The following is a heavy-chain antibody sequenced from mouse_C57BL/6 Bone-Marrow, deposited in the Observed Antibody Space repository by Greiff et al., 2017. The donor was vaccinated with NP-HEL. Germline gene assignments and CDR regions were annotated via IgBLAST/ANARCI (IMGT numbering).Heavy chain of an antibody. J-gene: IGHJ4*01. D-gene: IGHD3-2*01. V-gene: IGHV1-59*01. CDR3: ARKTLHY. Sequence: VQLQQPGAELVRPGTSVKLSCKASGYTFTSYWMHWVKQRPGQGLEWIGVIDPSDSYTNYNQKFKGKATLNVDTSSSTAYMQFSSLTSEDSAVYYCARKTLHYWGQGTSVTVSS. CDR2: IDPSDSYT. CDR1: GYTFTSYW.